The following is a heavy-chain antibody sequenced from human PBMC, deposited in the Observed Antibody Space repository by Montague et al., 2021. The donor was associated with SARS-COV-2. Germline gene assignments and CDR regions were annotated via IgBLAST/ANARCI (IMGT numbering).Heavy chain of an antibody. CDR3: ARPGSGYSYGSGAFDY. J-gene: IGHJ4*02. D-gene: IGHD5-18*01. V-gene: IGHV4-39*01. Sequence: SETLSLTCTVSGGSISNSIYYWDWIRQPPGKGLEWIGSIYYTENTYYNPSLKRRVTISIDTSKNQFSLKLSSVTAADTAVYYCARPGSGYSYGSGAFDYWGQGTLVTVSS. CDR2: IYYTENT. CDR1: GGSISNSIYY.